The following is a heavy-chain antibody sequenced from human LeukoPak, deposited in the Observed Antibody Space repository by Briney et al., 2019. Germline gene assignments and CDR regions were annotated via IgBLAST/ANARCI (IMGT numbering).Heavy chain of an antibody. D-gene: IGHD6-19*01. CDR3: ARVGDGSGPYEYFQH. Sequence: ASVKVSCKASGYTFTSYGISWVRQAPGQGLEWMGWISAYNGNTNYAQKLQGRVTMTTDTSTSTAYMELRSLRSDDTAVYYCARVGDGSGPYEYFQHWGQGTLVTVSS. V-gene: IGHV1-18*01. J-gene: IGHJ1*01. CDR1: GYTFTSYG. CDR2: ISAYNGNT.